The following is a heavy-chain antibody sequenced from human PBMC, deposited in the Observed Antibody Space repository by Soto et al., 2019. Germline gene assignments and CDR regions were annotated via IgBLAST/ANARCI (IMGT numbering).Heavy chain of an antibody. D-gene: IGHD4-17*01. CDR2: ISAYNGNT. V-gene: IGHV1-18*04. CDR1: GYTFTSYG. J-gene: IGHJ6*02. CDR3: ARGNYGDYYYYHYGMDV. Sequence: ASVKVSCEASGYTFTSYGISWVRQAPGQGLEWMGWISAYNGNTNYAQKLQGRVTMTTDTSTRTAYMELRSLRSDGTAVYYCARGNYGDYYYYHYGMDVWGQGTTVTVSS.